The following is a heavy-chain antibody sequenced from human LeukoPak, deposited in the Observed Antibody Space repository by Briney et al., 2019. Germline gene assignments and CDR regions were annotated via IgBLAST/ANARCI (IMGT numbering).Heavy chain of an antibody. CDR1: GGSFSGYY. Sequence: SETLSLTCAVYGGSFSGYYWSWIRQPPGKGLEWIGEINHSGSTNYNPSLKSRVTISVDTSKNQFSLKLSSVTAADTAVYYCARQFGDYGGNSYYFDYWGQGTLVTVPS. CDR3: ARQFGDYGGNSYYFDY. J-gene: IGHJ4*02. V-gene: IGHV4-34*01. CDR2: INHSGST. D-gene: IGHD4-23*01.